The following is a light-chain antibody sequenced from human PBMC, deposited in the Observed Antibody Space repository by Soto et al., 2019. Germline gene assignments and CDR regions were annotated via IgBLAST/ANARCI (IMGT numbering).Light chain of an antibody. J-gene: IGLJ1*01. CDR1: SSDVGNYNL. CDR2: EGG. Sequence: QSALTQPASVSGSPGQSITISCTGTSSDVGNYNLVSWYQQYPGKAPKLMIYEGGKRPSGVSNRFSGSKSGNTASLTISGLQAEDEADYYCCSHAGSSTYLFGTGTKVTVL. CDR3: CSHAGSSTYL. V-gene: IGLV2-23*01.